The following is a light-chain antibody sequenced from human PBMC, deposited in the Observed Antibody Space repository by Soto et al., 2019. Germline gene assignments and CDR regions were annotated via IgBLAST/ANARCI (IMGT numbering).Light chain of an antibody. J-gene: IGKJ1*01. Sequence: DIQMTQSPSSLSASVGDRVTITCRASQSISNYLNWYQQKPGKAPKLLISGASSLQSGVPSRFSGSGSGSDFTLTITSLQPEDFATYYCQQSYSTLTWTFGQGTKVDIK. CDR1: QSISNY. CDR3: QQSYSTLTWT. CDR2: GAS. V-gene: IGKV1-39*01.